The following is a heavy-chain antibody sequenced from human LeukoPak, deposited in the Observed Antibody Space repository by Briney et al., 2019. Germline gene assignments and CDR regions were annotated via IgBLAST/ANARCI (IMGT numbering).Heavy chain of an antibody. CDR3: ASFPGYSSGWPFDY. V-gene: IGHV4-59*01. D-gene: IGHD6-19*01. Sequence: SETLSLTCTVSGGSISSYYWSWIRQPPGKGLEWIGYIYYSGGTNYNPSLKSRVTISVDTSKNQFSLKLSSVTAADTAVYYCASFPGYSSGWPFDYWGQGTLVTVSS. J-gene: IGHJ4*02. CDR1: GGSISSYY. CDR2: IYYSGGT.